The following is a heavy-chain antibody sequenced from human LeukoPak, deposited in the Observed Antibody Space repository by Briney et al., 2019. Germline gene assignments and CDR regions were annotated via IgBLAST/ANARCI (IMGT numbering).Heavy chain of an antibody. D-gene: IGHD2-2*01. CDR1: GGSISSYY. V-gene: IGHV4-4*07. CDR3: AREARDIVVVGHLGYYHYMDV. Sequence: SETLSLTCTVSGGSISSYYWSWIRQPAGKGLEWIGRIYTSGSTNYNPSLKSRVTMSVDTSKNQFSLKLSSVTAADTAVYYCAREARDIVVVGHLGYYHYMDVWGKGTTVTVSS. J-gene: IGHJ6*03. CDR2: IYTSGST.